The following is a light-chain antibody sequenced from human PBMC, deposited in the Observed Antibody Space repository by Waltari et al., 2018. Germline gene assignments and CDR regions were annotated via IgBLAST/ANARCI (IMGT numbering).Light chain of an antibody. CDR3: AAWDDSLNGWV. CDR1: SSNIGRNT. J-gene: IGLJ3*02. CDR2: SNN. V-gene: IGLV1-44*01. Sequence: QSVLTQPPSASGTPGQRVTISCSGSSSNIGRNTVNWYQQLPGTAPKLLIYSNNQRPSGARDRFSGSKSGTSASLASSGLQSEDEADYYCAAWDDSLNGWVFGGGTKLTVL.